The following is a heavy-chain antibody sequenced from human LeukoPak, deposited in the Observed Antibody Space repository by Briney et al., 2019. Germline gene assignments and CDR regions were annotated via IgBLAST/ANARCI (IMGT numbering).Heavy chain of an antibody. CDR1: GGSIKNFY. V-gene: IGHV4-4*07. CDR2: IYSNGST. D-gene: IGHD6-13*01. J-gene: IGHJ4*02. CDR3: ARGSSWYDF. Sequence: SETLSLICTVSGGSIKNFYWSWIRQPAGKGLEWIGYIYSNGSTKYNPSLKSRVTMSVDTSNKQFSLKLTSVTAADTAVYYSARGSSWYDFWGQGTLVTVSS.